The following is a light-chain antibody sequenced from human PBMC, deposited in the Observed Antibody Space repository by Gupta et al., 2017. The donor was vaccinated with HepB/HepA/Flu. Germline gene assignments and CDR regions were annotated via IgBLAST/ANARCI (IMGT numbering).Light chain of an antibody. CDR3: VQGTHWPT. CDR1: QSLVFSDGNTF. J-gene: IGKJ4*01. CDR2: QVS. Sequence: DVVWSQSPLSLPVTLGQLASISCRSSQSLVFSDGNTFLHWFQQRPGQSPRRLLYQVSKRDSGVPERFSGSGSGTDFTLRISRVEAEDVAIYYCVQGTHWPTFGGGTKVEIK. V-gene: IGKV2-30*01.